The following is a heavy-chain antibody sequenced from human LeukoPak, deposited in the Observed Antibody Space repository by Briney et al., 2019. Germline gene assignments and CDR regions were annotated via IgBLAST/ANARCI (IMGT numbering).Heavy chain of an antibody. CDR1: SASINSSPYF. Sequence: SETLSLTCSVSSASINSSPYFWGWIRQSPGKGLEWIATISYSGTTYYNPSLKSRVTISVDTSKNHFSLKLSSVTAADTAVYYCARGWRDSSGYLRLHVGGYYFDYWGQGTLVTVSS. D-gene: IGHD3-22*01. CDR3: ARGWRDSSGYLRLHVGGYYFDY. V-gene: IGHV4-39*02. CDR2: ISYSGTT. J-gene: IGHJ4*02.